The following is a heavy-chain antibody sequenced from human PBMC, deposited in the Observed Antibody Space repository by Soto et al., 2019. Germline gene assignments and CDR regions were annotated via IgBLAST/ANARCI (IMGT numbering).Heavy chain of an antibody. V-gene: IGHV1-69*02. Sequence: SVKVSCKASGGTFSSYTISWVRQAPGQGLEWMGRIIPILGIANYAQKFQGRVTITADKSTSTAYMELSSLRSEDTAVYYCARGGILLLTDFDYWGQGTPVTVSS. D-gene: IGHD3-22*01. CDR1: GGTFSSYT. J-gene: IGHJ4*02. CDR3: ARGGILLLTDFDY. CDR2: IIPILGIA.